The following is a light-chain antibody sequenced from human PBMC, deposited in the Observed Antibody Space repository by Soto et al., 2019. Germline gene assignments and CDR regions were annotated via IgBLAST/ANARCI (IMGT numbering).Light chain of an antibody. J-gene: IGKJ4*01. CDR2: STS. CDR3: QQSYTTPLT. Sequence: DIQMTQSPSSLSASVGDRVTITCRANETITNYLNWYQQKPGKAHNLLIFSTSNLQRGVPSRFSGSGSGTDFALTISALQLEDFATYFCQQSYTTPLTFGGGTRVDLK. V-gene: IGKV1-39*01. CDR1: ETITNY.